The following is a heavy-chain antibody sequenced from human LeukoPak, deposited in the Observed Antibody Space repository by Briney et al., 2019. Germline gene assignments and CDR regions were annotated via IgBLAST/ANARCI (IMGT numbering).Heavy chain of an antibody. CDR3: AREGDTAMVTLDY. J-gene: IGHJ4*02. CDR2: IWYDGSNK. D-gene: IGHD5-18*01. Sequence: GGSLRLSCAASGFTFSSYGMHWVRQAPGKGLEWVAVIWYDGSNKYYADSVKGRFTISRDNSKSTLYLQMNSLRAEDTAVYYCAREGDTAMVTLDYWGQGTLVTVSS. CDR1: GFTFSSYG. V-gene: IGHV3-33*01.